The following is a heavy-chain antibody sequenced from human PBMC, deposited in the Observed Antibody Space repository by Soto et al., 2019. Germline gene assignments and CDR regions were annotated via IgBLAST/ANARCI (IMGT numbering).Heavy chain of an antibody. CDR3: ARATRMRSSFLFYGLGL. D-gene: IGHD2-15*01. CDR2: IYWNGNT. V-gene: IGHV4-30-4*01. J-gene: IGHJ6*01. Sequence: WICHPQGPGKDLEWIGHIYWNGNTYYNPSLKSRLTMSLDTSQNQFSLHLTSVIAADSALYFCARATRMRSSFLFYGLGLWGQGTTGTRSS.